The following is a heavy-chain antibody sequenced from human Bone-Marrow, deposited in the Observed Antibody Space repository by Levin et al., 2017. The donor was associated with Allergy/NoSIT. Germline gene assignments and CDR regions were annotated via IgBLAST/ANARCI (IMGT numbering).Heavy chain of an antibody. Sequence: SCAASGFTFSSYAMHWVRQAPGKGLEWVAVISYDGSNKYYADSVKGRFTISRDNSKNTLYLQMNSLRAEDTAVYYCARDRGYSGYDAAPKEENWFDPWGQGTLVTVSS. D-gene: IGHD5-12*01. V-gene: IGHV3-30-3*01. CDR1: GFTFSSYA. CDR2: ISYDGSNK. J-gene: IGHJ5*02. CDR3: ARDRGYSGYDAAPKEENWFDP.